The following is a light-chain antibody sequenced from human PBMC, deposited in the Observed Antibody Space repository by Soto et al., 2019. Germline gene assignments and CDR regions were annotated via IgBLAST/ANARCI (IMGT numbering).Light chain of an antibody. Sequence: EVVLTQSPATLSLSPGEGATLSCRASQSIGSGHLAWYQQKPGQAPRLLIYGASSRATGIPDRFSGSGSGTDFTLTISRLEPEDYAVYYCQQYGHSLWTFGQGTKVDIK. CDR2: GAS. CDR3: QQYGHSLWT. V-gene: IGKV3-20*01. J-gene: IGKJ1*01. CDR1: QSIGSGH.